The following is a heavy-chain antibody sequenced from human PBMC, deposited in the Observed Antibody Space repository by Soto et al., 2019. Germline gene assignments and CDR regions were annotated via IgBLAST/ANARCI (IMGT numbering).Heavy chain of an antibody. CDR2: IKSKTDGGTT. D-gene: IGHD1-26*01. Sequence: GGSLRLSCAASGFTFSNAWMNWVRQAPGKGLEWVGRIKSKTDGGTTDYAAPVKGRFTISRDDSKNTLYLQMNSLRAEDTAVYYCAKDNSFWGGSYDYWGQGTLVTVSS. V-gene: IGHV3-15*07. J-gene: IGHJ4*02. CDR1: GFTFSNAW. CDR3: AKDNSFWGGSYDY.